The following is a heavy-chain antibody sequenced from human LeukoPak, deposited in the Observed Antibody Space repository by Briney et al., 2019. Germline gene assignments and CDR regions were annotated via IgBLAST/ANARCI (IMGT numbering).Heavy chain of an antibody. CDR3: ARQYGSGSYSNAFDI. CDR1: GGSFSSYY. D-gene: IGHD3-10*01. V-gene: IGHV4-34*01. Sequence: SETLSLTCAVYGGSFSSYYWSWIRQPPGKGLEWIGEINHSGSTNYNPSLKSRVTISVDTSKNQFSLKLSSVTAADTAVYYCARQYGSGSYSNAFDIWGQGTMVTVSS. J-gene: IGHJ3*02. CDR2: INHSGST.